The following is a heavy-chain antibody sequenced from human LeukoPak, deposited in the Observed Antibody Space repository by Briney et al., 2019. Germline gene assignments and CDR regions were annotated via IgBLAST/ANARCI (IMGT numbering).Heavy chain of an antibody. CDR2: IYYSGST. CDR3: ARSDYDYVWGSYYYGMDV. J-gene: IGHJ6*02. CDR1: GGSISGYY. Sequence: SETLSLTCTVSGGSISGYYWSWIRQPPGKGLEWIGYIYYSGSTNYNPSLKSRVTISVDTSKNQFSLKLSSVTAADTAVYYCARSDYDYVWGSYYYGMDVWGQGTTVTVSS. D-gene: IGHD3-16*01. V-gene: IGHV4-59*08.